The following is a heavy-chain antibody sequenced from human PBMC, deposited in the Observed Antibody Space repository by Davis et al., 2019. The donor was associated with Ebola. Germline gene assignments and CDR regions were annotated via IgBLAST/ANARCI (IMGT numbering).Heavy chain of an antibody. CDR2: SSTTISTT. CDR3: ARGGCGNGVCTRDFDY. CDR1: GFTFSGYV. Sequence: PGGSLRLSCEGSGFTFSGYVIHWVRQAPGKGLEWVSYSSTTISTTYYADSVKGRFTMSRDNGKNSVYLQMSSLRDEDTAVYYCARGGCGNGVCTRDFDYWGQGTLVTVSS. V-gene: IGHV3-48*02. J-gene: IGHJ4*02. D-gene: IGHD2-8*01.